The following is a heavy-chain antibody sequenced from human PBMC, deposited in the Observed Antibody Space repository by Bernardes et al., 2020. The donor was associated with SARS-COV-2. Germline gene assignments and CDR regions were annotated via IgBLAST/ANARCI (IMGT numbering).Heavy chain of an antibody. CDR3: ATDVGGEYST. Sequence: GGTLRLSCACSGYTFHRFWMHWVRKGPGKGLVWVSRIDTHGNTINYADSVKGRFSISRDNSRNTLYLQMNSLRDDDTAVYYCATDVGGEYSTWGQGTLVTVSS. CDR2: IDTHGNTI. J-gene: IGHJ5*02. CDR1: GYTFHRFW. V-gene: IGHV3-74*01. D-gene: IGHD3-16*01.